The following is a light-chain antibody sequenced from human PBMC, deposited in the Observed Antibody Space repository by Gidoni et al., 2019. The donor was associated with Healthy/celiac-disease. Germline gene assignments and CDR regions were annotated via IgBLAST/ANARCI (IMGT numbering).Light chain of an antibody. J-gene: IGLJ2*01. V-gene: IGLV2-14*01. CDR3: SSYTSSSTPYVV. Sequence: QPALTQPAAVSWSPGQSLTISCTGTSSDVGGYNYVSWYQQHPGKAPKLMIYDVSNRPSGVSNRFSGSKSGNTASLTISGLQAEDEADYYCSSYTSSSTPYVVFGGGTKLTVL. CDR1: SSDVGGYNY. CDR2: DVS.